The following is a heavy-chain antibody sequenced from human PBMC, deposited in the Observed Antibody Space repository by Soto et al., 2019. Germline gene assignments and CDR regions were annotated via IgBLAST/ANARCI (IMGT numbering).Heavy chain of an antibody. J-gene: IGHJ4*02. CDR1: GGSISSGGYY. V-gene: IGHV4-31*03. CDR3: ARVLHYYDSSGYREYYFDY. CDR2: IYYSGSN. Sequence: QVQLQESGPGLVKPSQTLSLTCTVSGGSISSGGYYWSWIRQHTGKGLEWIGYIYYSGSNYYNPSLKSRVTISVDTSKNQFSLKLSSVTAADTAVYYCARVLHYYDSSGYREYYFDYWGQGTLVTVSS. D-gene: IGHD3-22*01.